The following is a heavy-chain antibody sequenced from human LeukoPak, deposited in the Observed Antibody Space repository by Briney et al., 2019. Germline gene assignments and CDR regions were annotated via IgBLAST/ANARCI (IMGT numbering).Heavy chain of an antibody. CDR3: VSRGYSYGPAFDI. CDR1: GGSISSGGYY. J-gene: IGHJ3*02. D-gene: IGHD5-18*01. Sequence: PSETLSLTCTVSGGSISSGGYYWSWIRQHPGKGLEWIGYIYYSGSTYYNPSLKSRVTISVDTSKNQFSLKLSSVTAADTAVYYCVSRGYSYGPAFDIWGQGTMVTVSS. CDR2: IYYSGST. V-gene: IGHV4-31*03.